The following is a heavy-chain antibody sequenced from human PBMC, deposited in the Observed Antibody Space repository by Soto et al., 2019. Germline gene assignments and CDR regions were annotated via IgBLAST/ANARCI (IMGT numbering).Heavy chain of an antibody. CDR3: ASQQILLWFGESYSGAFDI. V-gene: IGHV1-3*01. CDR2: INAGNGNT. CDR1: GYTFTSYA. J-gene: IGHJ3*02. D-gene: IGHD3-10*01. Sequence: QVQLVQSGAEVKKPGASVKVSCKASGYTFTSYAMHWVRQAPGQRLEWMGWINAGNGNTKYSQNFQGRVTITRDTSASTAYMELSSLRSEDTAVYYCASQQILLWFGESYSGAFDIWGQGTMVTVSS.